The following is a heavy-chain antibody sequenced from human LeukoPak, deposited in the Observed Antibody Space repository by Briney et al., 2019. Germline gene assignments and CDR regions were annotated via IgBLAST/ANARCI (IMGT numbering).Heavy chain of an antibody. CDR1: GGSISSSSYY. CDR3: ARDILGGPYDAFDI. J-gene: IGHJ3*02. D-gene: IGHD3-9*01. V-gene: IGHV4-39*07. CDR2: INHSGST. Sequence: PSETLSLTCTVSGGSISSSSYYWGWIRQPPGKGLEWIGEINHSGSTNYNPSLKSRVTISVDKSKNQFSLKLSSVTAADTAVYYCARDILGGPYDAFDIWGQGTMVTVSS.